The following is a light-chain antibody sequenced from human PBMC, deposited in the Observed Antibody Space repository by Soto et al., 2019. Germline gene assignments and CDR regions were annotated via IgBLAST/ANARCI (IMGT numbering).Light chain of an antibody. CDR3: CSFATGSTYV. Sequence: QSALTQPPSVSGSPGQSITISCTGTSSDVGSYNLVSWYQQHPGKAPKFIIYEGSKRPSGVSSRSSGSRSGNTASLTIAGQQAEDEDDYYCCSFATGSTYVFGTGTKLTVL. CDR1: SSDVGSYNL. CDR2: EGS. V-gene: IGLV2-23*01. J-gene: IGLJ1*01.